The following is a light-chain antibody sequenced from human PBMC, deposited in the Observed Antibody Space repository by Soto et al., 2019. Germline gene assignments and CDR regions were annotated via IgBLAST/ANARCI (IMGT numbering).Light chain of an antibody. Sequence: QSVLTQPASVSGSPGQSITISCPGTSSDVGGYNYVSWYQQHPVKAPKLMIYDVTNRPSGVSDRFSGSKSGNTASLTISGLQAEDEADYYYSSYTRSSTPYVFDTGTKVTV. CDR3: SSYTRSSTPYV. J-gene: IGLJ1*01. CDR2: DVT. CDR1: SSDVGGYNY. V-gene: IGLV2-14*01.